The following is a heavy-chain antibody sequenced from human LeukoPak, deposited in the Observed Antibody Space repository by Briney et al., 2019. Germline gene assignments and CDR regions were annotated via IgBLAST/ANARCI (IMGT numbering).Heavy chain of an antibody. CDR3: ATCGGDCYSYYYYYGMDV. J-gene: IGHJ6*02. D-gene: IGHD2-21*02. V-gene: IGHV1-2*02. CDR1: GYTFTGYY. CDR2: INPNSGGT. Sequence: ASVKVSCKAYGYTFTGYYMHWVRQAPGQGLEWMGWINPNSGGTNYAQKLQGRVTMTRDTSISTAYMELSRLRSDDTAVYYCATCGGDCYSYYYYYGMDVWGQGTTVTVSS.